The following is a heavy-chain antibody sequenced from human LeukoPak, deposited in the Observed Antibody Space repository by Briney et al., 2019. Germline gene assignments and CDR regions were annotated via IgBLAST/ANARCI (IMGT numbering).Heavy chain of an antibody. CDR2: ISGSGGST. CDR3: AKGVATIRGHFDY. Sequence: GGSLRLSCAASGFTFNTYGMSWVRQAPGKGLEWVSVISGSGGSTFYADSVKGRFTISRDNSKSTLYLQMNSLRVEDTAVYYCAKGVATIRGHFDYWGQGTLVTVSS. V-gene: IGHV3-23*01. J-gene: IGHJ4*02. D-gene: IGHD5-24*01. CDR1: GFTFNTYG.